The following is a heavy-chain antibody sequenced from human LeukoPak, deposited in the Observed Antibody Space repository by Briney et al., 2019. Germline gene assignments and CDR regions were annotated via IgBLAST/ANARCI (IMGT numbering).Heavy chain of an antibody. CDR1: GFTFSSYS. CDR2: ISSSSSYI. D-gene: IGHD2-8*01. J-gene: IGHJ6*02. V-gene: IGHV3-21*04. Sequence: GGSLRLSCAASGFTFSSYSMNWVRQAPGKGLEWVSSISSSSSYIYYADPVKGRFTISRDNAKNSLYLQMNSLRAEDTAVYYCAKDVDCTNGVCFIRYYYYYGMDVWGQGTTVTVSS. CDR3: AKDVDCTNGVCFIRYYYYYGMDV.